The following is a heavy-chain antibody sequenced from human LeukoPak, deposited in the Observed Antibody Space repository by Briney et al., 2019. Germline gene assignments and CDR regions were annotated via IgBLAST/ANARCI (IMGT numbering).Heavy chain of an antibody. CDR2: IYYSGST. V-gene: IGHV4-59*01. CDR3: ASVSGSHDAFDI. J-gene: IGHJ3*02. CDR1: GGSISSYY. D-gene: IGHD1-26*01. Sequence: SETLSLTCTVSGGSISSYYWSWIRQPPGKGLEWLGYIYYSGSTNYNPSLKSRVTISVDTSKNQFSLKLSSVTAADTAVYYCASVSGSHDAFDIWGQGTMVTVSS.